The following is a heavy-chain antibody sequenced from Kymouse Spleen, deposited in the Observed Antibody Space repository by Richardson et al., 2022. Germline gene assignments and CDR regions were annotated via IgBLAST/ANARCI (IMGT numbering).Heavy chain of an antibody. Sequence: EVQLVESGGGLVQPGGSLRLSCAASGFTFSSYSMNWVRQAPGKGLEWVSYISSSSSTIYYADSVKGRFTISRDNAKNSLYLQMNSLRDEDTAVYYCARTISGSYYYYGMDVWGQGTTVTVSS. CDR1: GFTFSSYS. CDR3: ARTISGSYYYYGMDV. V-gene: IGHV3-48*02. D-gene: IGHD1-26*01. CDR2: ISSSSSTI. J-gene: IGHJ6*02.